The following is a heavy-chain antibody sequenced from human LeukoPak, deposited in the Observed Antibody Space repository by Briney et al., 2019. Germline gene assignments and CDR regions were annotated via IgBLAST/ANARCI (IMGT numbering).Heavy chain of an antibody. J-gene: IGHJ4*02. CDR2: IKPTGSET. CDR3: GGFGYEAAVDL. D-gene: IGHD3-10*01. V-gene: IGHV3-7*01. Sequence: GGSLRLTCAASGFTFSNYWMTWVRQAPGQGPEFLANIKPTGSETYYVDPVKGRFTISRDDAKNLLFLQMNSLRGEDTALYYCGGFGYEAAVDLWGRGTLVTVSS. CDR1: GFTFSNYW.